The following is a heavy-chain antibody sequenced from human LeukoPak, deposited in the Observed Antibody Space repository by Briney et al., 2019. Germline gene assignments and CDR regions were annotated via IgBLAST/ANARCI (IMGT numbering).Heavy chain of an antibody. Sequence: GSSVKVSCKASVGTFSSYAISWVRQAPGQGLEWMGRIIPIFGTANYAQKFQGRVTITTDESTSTAYMELSSLRSEDTAGYYCARELSESYYPGGWGEGTLVTVSS. CDR1: VGTFSSYA. V-gene: IGHV1-69*05. CDR2: IIPIFGTA. CDR3: ARELSESYYPGG. D-gene: IGHD1-26*01. J-gene: IGHJ4*02.